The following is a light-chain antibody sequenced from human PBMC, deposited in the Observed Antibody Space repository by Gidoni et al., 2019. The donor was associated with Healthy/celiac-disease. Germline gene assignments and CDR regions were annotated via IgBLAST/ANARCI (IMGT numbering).Light chain of an antibody. CDR2: KVS. J-gene: IGKJ4*01. V-gene: IGKV2-30*01. Sequence: TYLNWFQQRPGQSPRRLINKVSDRDSGVPDRFSGSVSGTDFTMKISRVEADDVWVYYYMQGTILGGGTKVEIK. CDR1: TY. CDR3: MQGTI.